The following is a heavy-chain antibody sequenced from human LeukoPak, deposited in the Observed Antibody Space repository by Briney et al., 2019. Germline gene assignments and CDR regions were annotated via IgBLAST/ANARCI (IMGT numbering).Heavy chain of an antibody. D-gene: IGHD5-24*01. CDR2: VSPDGSTT. CDR3: VRASRTVYNTFDS. J-gene: IGHJ4*02. CDR1: KFTFSNHW. Sequence: GGSLRLSCAASKFTFSNHWMHWVRQAPGKGLEWVSRVSPDGSTTLYADSVRGRFTISRDNAKNTLYLQMNSLRAENTAVYHCVRASRTVYNTFDSWGQGALVTVSS. V-gene: IGHV3-74*01.